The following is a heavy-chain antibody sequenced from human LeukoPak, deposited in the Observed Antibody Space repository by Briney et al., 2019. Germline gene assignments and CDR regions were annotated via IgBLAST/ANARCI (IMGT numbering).Heavy chain of an antibody. Sequence: GESLKISCKASGYSFPNFWIGWVRQMPGKGLEWMGIIYPGDSDTTYSPSFQGQVTISADKSISTAYLRWSRLKASDTAIYCCARKIAVAQGYSDLWGRGTLVTVSS. CDR1: GYSFPNFW. V-gene: IGHV5-51*01. CDR3: ARKIAVAQGYSDL. CDR2: IYPGDSDT. D-gene: IGHD6-19*01. J-gene: IGHJ2*01.